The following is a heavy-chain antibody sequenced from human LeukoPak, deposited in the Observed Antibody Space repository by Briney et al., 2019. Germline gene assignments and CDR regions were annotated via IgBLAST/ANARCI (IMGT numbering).Heavy chain of an antibody. D-gene: IGHD2-2*01. CDR2: IYTSGST. V-gene: IGHV4-4*07. Sequence: SETLSLTCTVSGGFISSYYWSWIRQPAGKGLEWIGRIYTSGSTNYNPSLKSRVTMSVDTSKNQFSLKLSSVTAADTAVYYCARGPYCSSTSCHTGFDPWGQGTLVTVSS. J-gene: IGHJ5*02. CDR1: GGFISSYY. CDR3: ARGPYCSSTSCHTGFDP.